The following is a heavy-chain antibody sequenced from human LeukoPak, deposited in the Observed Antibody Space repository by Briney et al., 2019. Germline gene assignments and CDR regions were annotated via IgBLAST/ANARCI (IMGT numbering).Heavy chain of an antibody. CDR2: IYSGGST. CDR1: GFTVSSNY. D-gene: IGHD1-26*01. V-gene: IGHV3-53*01. J-gene: IGHJ4*02. Sequence: PGGSLRLSCAASGFTVSSNYMSWVRQAPGKGLEWVSVIYSGGSTYYADFVKGRFTISRDNSKNTLYLQMNSLRAEDTAVYYCARDGGGSYYYFDYWGQGTLVTVSS. CDR3: ARDGGGSYYYFDY.